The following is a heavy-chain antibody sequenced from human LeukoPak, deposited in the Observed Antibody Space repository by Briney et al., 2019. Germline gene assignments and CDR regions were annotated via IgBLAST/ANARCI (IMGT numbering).Heavy chain of an antibody. D-gene: IGHD1-26*01. V-gene: IGHV3-23*01. CDR2: ISGSGGST. Sequence: GGSLRLSCAASGFTFSSYAMSWVRQAPGKGLEWVSGISGSGGSTYYADSVEGRFTISRDNSKNTLYLQMNSLRAEDTAVYYCAKDWYSGTYCAFDIWDQGTMVTVSS. CDR1: GFTFSSYA. J-gene: IGHJ3*02. CDR3: AKDWYSGTYCAFDI.